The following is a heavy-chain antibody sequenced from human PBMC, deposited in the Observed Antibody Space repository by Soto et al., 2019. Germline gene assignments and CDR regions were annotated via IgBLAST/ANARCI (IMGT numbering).Heavy chain of an antibody. V-gene: IGHV1-3*01. CDR2: INAGNGNT. D-gene: IGHD4-17*01. J-gene: IGHJ6*01. CDR3: ARNTAPSDV. CDR1: GYTFTSYA. Sequence: QVKLVQSGAEVKKPGASVKVSCKASGYTFTSYAMHWVRQAPGQRLEWMGWINAGNGNTKYSQKFQGRGTITRDTSASTAYLELRSLRSEDTAVYYRARNTAPSDVRGQGTTVTVSS.